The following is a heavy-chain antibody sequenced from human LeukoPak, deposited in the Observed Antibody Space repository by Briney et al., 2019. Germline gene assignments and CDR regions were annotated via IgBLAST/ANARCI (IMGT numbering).Heavy chain of an antibody. CDR1: GFTFSSYA. J-gene: IGHJ5*02. D-gene: IGHD3-3*01. CDR3: AKDFRTSFWPHNWFDP. V-gene: IGHV3-23*01. CDR2: ISGSGGST. Sequence: GGSLRLSCAASGFTFSSYAMSWVRQAPGKGLEWVSAISGSGGSTYYADSVKGRFTISRDNSKNTPYLQMNSLRAEDTAVYYCAKDFRTSFWPHNWFDPWGQGTLVTVSS.